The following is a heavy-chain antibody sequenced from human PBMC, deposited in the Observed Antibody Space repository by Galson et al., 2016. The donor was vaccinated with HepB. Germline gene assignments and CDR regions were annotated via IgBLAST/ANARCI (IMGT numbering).Heavy chain of an antibody. Sequence: SVKVSCKVSGYTLTRLSLHWVRQAPGKGLEWMGGFDPENGETIYAQNLQGRVTMTEDTLTETANMELSRLTFEDAAVYYCATVDIVATSEFYFDNWGQGTLVTVTS. CDR1: GYTLTRLS. J-gene: IGHJ4*02. D-gene: IGHD5-12*01. CDR2: FDPENGET. CDR3: ATVDIVATSEFYFDN. V-gene: IGHV1-24*01.